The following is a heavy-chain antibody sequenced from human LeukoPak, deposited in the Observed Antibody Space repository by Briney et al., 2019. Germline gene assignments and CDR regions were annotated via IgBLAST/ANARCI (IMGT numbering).Heavy chain of an antibody. J-gene: IGHJ6*02. D-gene: IGHD1-26*01. CDR3: SSDRSGSYDGLDV. CDR1: GYSLTDLF. Sequence: GASVKVSCKVSGYSLTDLFVHWVRQAPGKGLEWMGGVDPEDGKTIYAQMFQGRVTMTEDTSIYTAYMELRSLRSEDTAIYYCSSDRSGSYDGLDVWGQGTTVIVSS. V-gene: IGHV1-24*01. CDR2: VDPEDGKT.